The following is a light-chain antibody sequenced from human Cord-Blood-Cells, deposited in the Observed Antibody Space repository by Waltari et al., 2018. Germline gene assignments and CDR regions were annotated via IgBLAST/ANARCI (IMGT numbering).Light chain of an antibody. CDR2: GAS. J-gene: IGKJ2*01. CDR1: QSVSSSY. V-gene: IGKV3-20*01. CDR3: QQYGSSPMYT. Sequence: IVLTQSPGTLSLSPGERATLSCRASQSVSSSYLAWYQQEPGQAPRLLIYGASSRATGIPDRFSGSGSGTDFTLTISRLEPDDCAVYYCQQYGSSPMYTFGQGTKLEIK.